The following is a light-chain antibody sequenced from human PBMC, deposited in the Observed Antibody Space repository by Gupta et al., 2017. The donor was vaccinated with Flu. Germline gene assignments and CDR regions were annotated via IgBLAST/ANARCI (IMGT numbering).Light chain of an antibody. V-gene: IGLV4-69*01. J-gene: IGLJ3*02. CDR2: INSDGSH. Sequence: QPVVTHSPSASASLGASVKLTCTLSSGHSSYAIAWHQQQPEKGPGYLMKINSDGSHTKGDGIPDRFSGSSSGAERYLTISSLQSEDEGDYDCQTWGASTWVFGGGTKLTVL. CDR1: SGHSSYA. CDR3: QTWGASTWV.